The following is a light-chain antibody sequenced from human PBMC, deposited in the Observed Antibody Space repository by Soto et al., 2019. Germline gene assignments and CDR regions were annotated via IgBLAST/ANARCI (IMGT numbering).Light chain of an antibody. J-gene: IGKJ3*01. CDR1: QDISSS. CDR2: GAS. CDR3: QHYYSVPFI. Sequence: DIQMTQSPTSVSASVGDRVTITCRASQDISSSLAWYQHQPGKAPKLLINGASTLGSGVPSRFSGSRYGTDYTLTINNLQPEDCPTYYCQHYYSVPFIFGPRTNVDIK. V-gene: IGKV1-12*01.